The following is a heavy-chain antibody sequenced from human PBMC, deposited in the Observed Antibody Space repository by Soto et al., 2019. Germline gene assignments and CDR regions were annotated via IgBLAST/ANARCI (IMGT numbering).Heavy chain of an antibody. CDR1: GGSFSGYY. CDR2: INHSGST. V-gene: IGHV4-34*01. D-gene: IGHD3-10*01. Sequence: QVQLQQWGAGLLKPSETLSLTCAVYGGSFSGYYWSWIRQPPGKGLEGIGEINHSGSTNYNPSLKSRVTISVDTSKNQFSLKLSSVTAADTAVYYCASRLWFGELSPFDYWGQGTLVTVSS. J-gene: IGHJ4*02. CDR3: ASRLWFGELSPFDY.